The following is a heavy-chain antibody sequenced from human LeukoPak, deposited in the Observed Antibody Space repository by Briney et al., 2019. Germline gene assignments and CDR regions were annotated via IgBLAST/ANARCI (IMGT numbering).Heavy chain of an antibody. V-gene: IGHV3-23*01. J-gene: IGHJ4*02. CDR1: GITFSSYT. CDR3: AKDGGDYGFDY. CDR2: ISGSGGST. D-gene: IGHD4-17*01. Sequence: GGSLRLSCAASGITFSSYTMSWVRQAPGKGLEWVSAISGSGGSTYYADSVKGRFTISRDNSKNTLYLQMNSLRAEDTAVYYCAKDGGDYGFDYWGQGTLVTVSS.